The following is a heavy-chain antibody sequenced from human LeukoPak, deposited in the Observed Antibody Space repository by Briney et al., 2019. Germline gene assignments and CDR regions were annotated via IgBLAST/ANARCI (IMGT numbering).Heavy chain of an antibody. D-gene: IGHD2-21*02. CDR2: IIPIFGTA. CDR1: GGTFSSYA. CDR3: ARTPLGAYCGGDCYSNTYNWFDP. V-gene: IGHV1-69*13. Sequence: SVKVSCKASGGTFSSYAISWVRQAPGQGLEWMGGIIPIFGTANYAQKFQGRVTITADESTSTAYMELSSLRSEDTAVYYCARTPLGAYCGGDCYSNTYNWFDPWGQGTLVTVSS. J-gene: IGHJ5*02.